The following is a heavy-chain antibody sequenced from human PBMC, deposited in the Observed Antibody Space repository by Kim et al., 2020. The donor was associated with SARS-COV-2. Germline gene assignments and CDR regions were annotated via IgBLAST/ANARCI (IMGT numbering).Heavy chain of an antibody. Sequence: GGSLRLSCAASGFTFSSYGMHWVRQAPGKGLEWVAVISYDGSNKYYSDSVKGRFTISRDNSKNTLYLQMNSLRAEDTAVYYCAREGAAGYYYGSGSYYLGGYYYYYGMDVWGQGATVTVSS. D-gene: IGHD3-10*01. CDR2: ISYDGSNK. CDR3: AREGAAGYYYGSGSYYLGGYYYYYGMDV. J-gene: IGHJ6*02. V-gene: IGHV3-33*05. CDR1: GFTFSSYG.